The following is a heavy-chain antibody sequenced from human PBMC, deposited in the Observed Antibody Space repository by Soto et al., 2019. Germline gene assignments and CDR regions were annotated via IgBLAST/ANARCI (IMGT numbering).Heavy chain of an antibody. CDR3: AKHLGIHNAGGLDY. CDR1: GFNFENFT. D-gene: IGHD7-27*01. CDR2: ISNAGVIT. J-gene: IGHJ4*02. V-gene: IGHV3-23*01. Sequence: EVRLLESGGVLVQPGGSLRLSCAASGFNFENFTMNWVRQAPGRGLEWISAISNAGVITLYADSVKGRFTVSRDDFLSTLYLEMNSLTAEDTALYYCAKHLGIHNAGGLDYWGRGTLVTVSS.